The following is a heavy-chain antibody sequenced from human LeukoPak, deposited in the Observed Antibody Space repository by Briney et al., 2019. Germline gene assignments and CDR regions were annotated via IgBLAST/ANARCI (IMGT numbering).Heavy chain of an antibody. D-gene: IGHD6-13*01. Sequence: QAGGSLRLSCAASGFTFSSYWMSWVRQAPGKGLEWVANIKQDGSEKYYVDSVKGRFTISRDNAKNSLCLQMNGLRAEDTAVYYCASYGIAAAGTDFDYWGQGTLVTVSS. CDR3: ASYGIAAAGTDFDY. J-gene: IGHJ4*02. V-gene: IGHV3-7*01. CDR1: GFTFSSYW. CDR2: IKQDGSEK.